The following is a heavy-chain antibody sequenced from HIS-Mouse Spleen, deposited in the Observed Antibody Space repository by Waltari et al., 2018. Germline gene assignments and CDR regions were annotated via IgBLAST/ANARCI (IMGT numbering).Heavy chain of an antibody. D-gene: IGHD3-3*01. J-gene: IGHJ3*02. CDR3: ARDFHDFWSGYYGGDKKHDAFDI. Sequence: QVQLQESGPGLVKPSETLSLTCPVSGGSISSYYWSWIRPPAGKGLDWLGRIYTSGSTNYNPSLKSRVTMSVDTSKNQFSLKLSSVTAADTAVYYCARDFHDFWSGYYGGDKKHDAFDIWGQGTMVTVSS. V-gene: IGHV4-4*07. CDR1: GGSISSYY. CDR2: IYTSGST.